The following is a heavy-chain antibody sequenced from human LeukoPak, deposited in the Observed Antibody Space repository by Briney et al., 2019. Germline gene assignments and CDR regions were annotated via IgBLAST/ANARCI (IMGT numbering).Heavy chain of an antibody. CDR1: GGSISSSSYY. D-gene: IGHD6-19*01. CDR3: ARPAVAGDY. J-gene: IGHJ4*02. Sequence: KPSETLSLTCTVSGGSISSSSYYWGWIRQPPGKGLEWIGSIYYSGSTYYNPSLKSRVTISVDTSKNQFSLKLSSVTAADTAVYYCARPAVAGDYWGQGTLGTVSS. V-gene: IGHV4-39*01. CDR2: IYYSGST.